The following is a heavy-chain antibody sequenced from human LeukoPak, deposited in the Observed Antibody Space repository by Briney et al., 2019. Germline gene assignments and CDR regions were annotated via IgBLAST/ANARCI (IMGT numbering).Heavy chain of an antibody. D-gene: IGHD1-26*01. V-gene: IGHV1-18*01. CDR2: ISAYNGNT. CDR3: ASGSNYNYYYYMDV. Sequence: ASVKVSCKASGYTFTSYGISWVRQAPGQGLEWMGWISAYNGNTNYAQKLQGRVTITTDESTSTAYMELSSLRSDDTAAYYCASGSNYNYYYYMDVWGKGTTVTVSS. J-gene: IGHJ6*03. CDR1: GYTFTSYG.